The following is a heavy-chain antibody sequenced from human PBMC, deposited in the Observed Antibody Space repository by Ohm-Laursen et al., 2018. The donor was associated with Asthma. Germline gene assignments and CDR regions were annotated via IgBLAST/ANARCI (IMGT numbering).Heavy chain of an antibody. D-gene: IGHD4-17*01. CDR1: GFTFNKHH. CDR2: IDGSGGRT. CDR3: ARTVTTAFANYWYFDL. V-gene: IGHV3-23*01. Sequence: SLRLSCAASGFTFNKHHMTWVRQAPGKGLEWVSAIDGSGGRTYYADSVKGRFTISRDNPRNTLYLQMNSLGAEDTAVYYCARTVTTAFANYWYFDLWGRGTLVTVSS. J-gene: IGHJ2*01.